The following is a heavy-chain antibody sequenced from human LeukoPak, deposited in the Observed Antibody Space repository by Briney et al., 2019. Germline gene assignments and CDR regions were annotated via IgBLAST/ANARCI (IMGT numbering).Heavy chain of an antibody. CDR1: GFTFSSYE. CDR2: ISSSGSTI. Sequence: PGGSLRLSCAASGFTFSSYEMNWVRQAPGKGLEWVSYISSSGSTIYYADSVKGRFSISRDNAKKSLYLQMNSLRAEDTAVYYCARDYYDSSGYSGAFDIWGQGTMVTVSS. J-gene: IGHJ3*02. D-gene: IGHD3-22*01. CDR3: ARDYYDSSGYSGAFDI. V-gene: IGHV3-48*03.